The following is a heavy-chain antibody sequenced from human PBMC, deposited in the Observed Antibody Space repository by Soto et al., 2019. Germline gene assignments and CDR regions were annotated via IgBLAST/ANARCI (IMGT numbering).Heavy chain of an antibody. Sequence: QVQLVQSGAEVKKPGASVKVSCKTSGYTFTSYGITWVRQAPGQGLEWMGWISGYNDNTNYAQKFQSRVTMTTDTSTSTGYMELRSLRSDDTAVYYCARDQRYYYDSGGYYRWDYWGQGTLVTVSS. CDR3: ARDQRYYYDSGGYYRWDY. CDR1: GYTFTSYG. CDR2: ISGYNDNT. J-gene: IGHJ4*02. D-gene: IGHD3-22*01. V-gene: IGHV1-18*01.